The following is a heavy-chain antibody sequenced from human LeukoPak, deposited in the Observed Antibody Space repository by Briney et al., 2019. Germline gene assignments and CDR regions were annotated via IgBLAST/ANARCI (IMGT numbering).Heavy chain of an antibody. V-gene: IGHV4-34*01. CDR1: GGSFSGYY. J-gene: IGHJ3*02. CDR3: ARAIATYFDAFDI. Sequence: SETLSLTCAVYGGSFSGYYWSWIRQPPGKGLEWIGEINHSGSTNYNPSLKSRVTISLDTSKSQFSLRLSSVTAADTAVYYCARAIATYFDAFDIWGQGTMVNVSS. CDR2: INHSGST. D-gene: IGHD2-21*01.